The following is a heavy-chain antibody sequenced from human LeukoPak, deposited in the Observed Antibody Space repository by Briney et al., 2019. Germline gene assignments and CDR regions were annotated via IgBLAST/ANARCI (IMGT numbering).Heavy chain of an antibody. J-gene: IGHJ4*02. CDR2: IYYSGST. D-gene: IGHD3-9*01. V-gene: IGHV4-39*01. Sequence: PSETLSLTCTVSGGSISSSSYYWGWIRQPPGKGLEWIGSIYYSGSTYYNPSLKSRVTISVDTSKNQFSLKLSSVTAADTAVYYCALRYFDRDYWGQGTLLTVSS. CDR3: ALRYFDRDY. CDR1: GGSISSSSYY.